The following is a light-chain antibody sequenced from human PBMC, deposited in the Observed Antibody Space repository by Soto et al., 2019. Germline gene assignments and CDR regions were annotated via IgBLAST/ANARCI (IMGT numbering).Light chain of an antibody. CDR3: QQYNDYIT. V-gene: IGKV1-5*01. Sequence: IRMTQSPSSLSASTGDRVTVTCRASQSISTWLAWYQQKPGKAPKLLIYAASTLENGVPTRFSGTGSETEFTLTVSSLQPDDSATYYCQQYNDYITFGQGTRPEIK. J-gene: IGKJ5*01. CDR1: QSISTW. CDR2: AAS.